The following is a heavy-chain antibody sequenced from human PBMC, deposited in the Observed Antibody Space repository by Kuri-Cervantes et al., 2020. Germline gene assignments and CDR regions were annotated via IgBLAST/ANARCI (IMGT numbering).Heavy chain of an antibody. V-gene: IGHV4-59*13. CDR3: ARLGTITRLFDP. J-gene: IGHJ5*02. CDR1: GGSFSGYY. Sequence: GSLRLSCAVYGGSFSGYYWSWIRQPPEKGLEYIGAIYYSGNTYYNPSLRSRVTISVDTSKNQFSLKLSSVVAADTAVYYCARLGTITRLFDPWGQGILVTVSS. D-gene: IGHD1-26*01. CDR2: IYYSGNT.